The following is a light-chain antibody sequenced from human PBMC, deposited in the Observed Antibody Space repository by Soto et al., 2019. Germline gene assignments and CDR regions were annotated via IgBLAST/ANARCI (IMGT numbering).Light chain of an antibody. V-gene: IGKV3-11*01. J-gene: IGKJ1*01. CDR1: PSVSSY. CDR3: QQRSNWPWT. CDR2: DAS. Sequence: EIVLTQSPATLSLSPGEKATLSCRASPSVSSYLAWYQQKPGQAPRLLMFDASIRATGIPARFSGTGSETDFTPTITTLEPEDFAVYYCQQRSNWPWTFGQGTKVEIK.